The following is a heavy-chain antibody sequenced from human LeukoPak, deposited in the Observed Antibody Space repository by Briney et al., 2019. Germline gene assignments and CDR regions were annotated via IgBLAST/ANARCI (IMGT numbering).Heavy chain of an antibody. Sequence: GGSLRLSCAASGFTFSTYWLMWVHQAPGKGLEWVANINPGGSAEYYVDSVKGRFTISRDNARNSVYLQMNSLRGEDTAVYYCARLSVRADTVEYWGQGTLVTVSS. V-gene: IGHV3-7*05. CDR2: INPGGSAE. J-gene: IGHJ4*02. CDR3: ARLSVRADTVEY. CDR1: GFTFSTYW. D-gene: IGHD3-10*01.